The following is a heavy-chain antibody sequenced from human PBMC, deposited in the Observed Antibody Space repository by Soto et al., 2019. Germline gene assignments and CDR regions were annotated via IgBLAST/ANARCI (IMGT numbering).Heavy chain of an antibody. CDR2: IYPGDSDT. J-gene: IGHJ3*02. CDR3: ARYRSGYYFLRGPDAFDI. D-gene: IGHD3-22*01. V-gene: IGHV5-51*01. CDR1: GYSFTSYW. Sequence: PGESLKISCKGSGYSFTSYWIGWVRQMPGKGLEWMGIIYPGDSDTRYSPSFQGQVTISADKSISTAYLQWSSLKASDTAMYYCARYRSGYYFLRGPDAFDIWGQGTMVTVSS.